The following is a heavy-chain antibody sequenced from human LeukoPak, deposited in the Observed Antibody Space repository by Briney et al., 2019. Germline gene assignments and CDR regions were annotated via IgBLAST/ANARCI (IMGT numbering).Heavy chain of an antibody. V-gene: IGHV2-70*04. J-gene: IGHJ4*02. Sequence: ESGPTLVNPTQTLTLTCTFSGFSLSTSGMRVSWIRQPPGKALEWLARFDGDDDKFYSTSLKTMLTISKDTSKNQVVLTMTNMDPVDTATYYCARTSDYGGNIMGFDYWGQGPLVPVSS. CDR2: FDGDDDK. CDR1: GFSLSTSGMR. CDR3: ARTSDYGGNIMGFDY. D-gene: IGHD4-23*01.